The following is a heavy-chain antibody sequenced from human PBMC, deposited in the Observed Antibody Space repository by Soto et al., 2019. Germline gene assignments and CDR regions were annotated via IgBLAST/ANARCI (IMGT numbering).Heavy chain of an antibody. J-gene: IGHJ4*02. D-gene: IGHD6-19*01. Sequence: QITLKESGPPLVKPTQTLTLTCTFSGFSLSSTRMAVGWIRQPPGKALEWLALISWDDDKRYSPFLKSRLTIATDTSKNQVVLTMSKLDPVDTARYYCAHIVVAGLGYYFDYWGQGTLVTVSS. CDR3: AHIVVAGLGYYFDY. CDR1: GFSLSSTRMA. V-gene: IGHV2-5*02. CDR2: ISWDDDK.